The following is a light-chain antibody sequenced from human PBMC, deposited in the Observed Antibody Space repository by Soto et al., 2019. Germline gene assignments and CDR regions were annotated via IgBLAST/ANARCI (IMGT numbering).Light chain of an antibody. V-gene: IGLV2-23*02. CDR2: EVT. CDR3: CSYAASSASHVV. J-gene: IGLJ2*01. CDR1: SSDIGSYNF. Sequence: QAVVTQPASVSESPGQSITISCTGTSSDIGSYNFVSWYQQHPGKAPRLIIYEVTQRPSGVSNRFSGSKSDNTASLTISGLQAEDEADYYCCSYAASSASHVVFGGGTKLTVL.